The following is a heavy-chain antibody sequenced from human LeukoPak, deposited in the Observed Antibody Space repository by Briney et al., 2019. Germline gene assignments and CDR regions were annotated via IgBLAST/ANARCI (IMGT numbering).Heavy chain of an antibody. V-gene: IGHV4-34*01. CDR3: ARGGPLPSDI. D-gene: IGHD2-2*01. CDR2: INHSGST. CDR1: GGSFSGYY. Sequence: SETLSLTCAVYGGSFSGYYWSWLRQPPGKGLEWLGEINHSGSTNYNPSLKSRVTISVDTAKNQFSLQLSSVTAAGTAVYYCARGGPLPSDIWGQGTMVTVSS. J-gene: IGHJ3*02.